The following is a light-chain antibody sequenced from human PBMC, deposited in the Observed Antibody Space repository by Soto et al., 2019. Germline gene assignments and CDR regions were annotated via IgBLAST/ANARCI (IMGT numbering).Light chain of an antibody. CDR1: QRVRSN. CDR3: QQYNNWPPWT. J-gene: IGKJ1*01. Sequence: EIVMTQSPVTLSVSPGERATLSCRASQRVRSNLAWYQQKPGQAPRLLMYDASTRATGIPARFSGSGSGTEFTLTISSLQSEDFAVYYCQQYNNWPPWTFGQGTKVEIK. V-gene: IGKV3-15*01. CDR2: DAS.